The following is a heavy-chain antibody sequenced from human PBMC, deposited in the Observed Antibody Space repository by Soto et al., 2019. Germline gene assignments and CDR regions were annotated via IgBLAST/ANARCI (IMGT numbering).Heavy chain of an antibody. CDR2: ISESGVTE. Sequence: GGSLRLSCAASGFSFHANALSWVRQTPGKGLQWVAVISESGVTEYYADSVKGRFTISRDNSKTTLYLQMNSLRAEDTAVYYCAKTRRYFDWFYFGYWGQGTLVTVSS. J-gene: IGHJ4*02. CDR1: GFSFHANA. D-gene: IGHD3-9*01. CDR3: AKTRRYFDWFYFGY. V-gene: IGHV3-23*01.